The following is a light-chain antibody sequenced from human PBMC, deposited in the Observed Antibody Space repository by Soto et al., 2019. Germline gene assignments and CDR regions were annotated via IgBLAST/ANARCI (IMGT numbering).Light chain of an antibody. CDR3: QQSYSTPWK. CDR1: QGISSY. V-gene: IGKV1-8*01. J-gene: IGKJ1*01. Sequence: AIRMTQSPSSFSASTGDRVTITCRASQGISSYLAWYQQKPGKAPKLLIFAASSLQSGTPSRFSGSGSGTDFTLTISTLQPEDFATYYCQQSYSTPWKCGQGNKGDNK. CDR2: AAS.